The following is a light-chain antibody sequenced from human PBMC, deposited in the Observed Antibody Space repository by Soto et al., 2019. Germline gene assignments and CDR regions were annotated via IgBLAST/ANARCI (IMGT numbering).Light chain of an antibody. V-gene: IGKV3-15*01. Sequence: ILMTQSPATLSVSPGERATLSCRASQSVSNNLAWYQQKPGQAPRLLIYDASTRATGIPARFSDSGSGTAFTLTLGGMQSEDFAVYYCQQYNNWPPWTFGQGTKVEIK. CDR1: QSVSNN. CDR2: DAS. J-gene: IGKJ1*01. CDR3: QQYNNWPPWT.